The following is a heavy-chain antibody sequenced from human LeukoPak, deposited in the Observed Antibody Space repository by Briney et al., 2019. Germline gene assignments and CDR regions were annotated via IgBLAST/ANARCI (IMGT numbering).Heavy chain of an antibody. CDR2: IYHSGST. Sequence: SETLSLTCTVSGYSISSGYYWGWIRQPPGKGLEWIGSIYHSGSTYYNPSLKSRVTISVDTSKNQFSLKLSSVTAADTAVYYCARWCSSWSFGWFDPWGQGTLVTVSS. D-gene: IGHD6-13*01. CDR1: GYSISSGYY. J-gene: IGHJ5*02. CDR3: ARWCSSWSFGWFDP. V-gene: IGHV4-38-2*02.